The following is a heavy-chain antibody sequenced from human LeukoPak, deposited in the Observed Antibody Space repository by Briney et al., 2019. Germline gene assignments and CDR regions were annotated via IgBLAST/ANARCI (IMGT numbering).Heavy chain of an antibody. CDR1: GFTFSSYS. Sequence: GGSLRLSCAASGFTFSSYSMNWVRQAPGKGLEWVSSISSSSSYIYYADSVKGRFTISRDNAKHSLYLQMKSLRAEDTSVYYCARDLVVVTARDNWFDPWGQGTLVTVSS. J-gene: IGHJ5*02. CDR3: ARDLVVVTARDNWFDP. CDR2: ISSSSSYI. D-gene: IGHD2-21*02. V-gene: IGHV3-21*01.